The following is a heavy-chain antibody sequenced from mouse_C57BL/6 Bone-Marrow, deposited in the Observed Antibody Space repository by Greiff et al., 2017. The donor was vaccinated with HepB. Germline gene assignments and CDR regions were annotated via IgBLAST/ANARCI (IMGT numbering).Heavy chain of an antibody. CDR2: INPYNGDT. CDR3: AKEEVTPWFAY. D-gene: IGHD2-2*01. Sequence: EVKLEESGPELVKPGDSVKISCKASGYSFTGYFMNWVMQSHGKSLEWIGRINPYNGDTFYNQKFKGKATLTVDKSSSTAHMELRSLTSEDSAVYYCAKEEVTPWFAYWGQGTLVTVSA. J-gene: IGHJ3*01. V-gene: IGHV1-20*01. CDR1: GYSFTGYF.